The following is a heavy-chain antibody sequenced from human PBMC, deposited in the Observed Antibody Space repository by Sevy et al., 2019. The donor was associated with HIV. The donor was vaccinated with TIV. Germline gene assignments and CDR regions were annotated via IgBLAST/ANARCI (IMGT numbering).Heavy chain of an antibody. V-gene: IGHV3-7*01. CDR2: INEDGTEK. CDR1: GFTFSTYW. D-gene: IGHD2-2*01. CDR3: ARDNATVSRRGRRYYYYGTDV. J-gene: IGHJ6*02. Sequence: GGSLRLSCAASGFTFSTYWMSWFRQAPGKGLEWVANINEDGTEKFYVDSMKGRFTMSRDNAKNSLYLQMNSLRAEDAAVYYCARDNATVSRRGRRYYYYGTDVWGQGTTVTVSS.